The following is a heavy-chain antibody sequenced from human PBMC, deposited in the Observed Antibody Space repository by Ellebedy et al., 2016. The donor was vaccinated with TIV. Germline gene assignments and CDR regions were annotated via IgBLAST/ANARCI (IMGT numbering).Heavy chain of an antibody. CDR2: IYQDGSEK. CDR3: ATDGSYGDYRSPTHAFVM. V-gene: IGHV3-7*01. J-gene: IGHJ3*02. D-gene: IGHD4-17*01. CDR1: GFSFRSYW. Sequence: GESLKISCAVSGFSFRSYWMTWVRQAPGKGLEWVANIYQDGSEKFYVDSVKGRFTIARDNAKNSLYLQMSSLRVEDTAVYYCATDGSYGDYRSPTHAFVMWGQGTMVAVSS.